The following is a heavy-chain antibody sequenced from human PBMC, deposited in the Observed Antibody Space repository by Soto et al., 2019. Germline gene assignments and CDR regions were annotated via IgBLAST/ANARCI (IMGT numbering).Heavy chain of an antibody. Sequence: QLQLQESGSGLVRPSQTLSLTCAVSGGSISSGGYSWNWIRQPPGKGLEWIGYIYHSGSTLYNPSLKSRVTISVDKSKNQFSLKLSCVTAADTAVYYCARDQLEGNWFDPWGQGTLVTVSS. CDR1: GGSISSGGYS. D-gene: IGHD1-1*01. CDR2: IYHSGST. J-gene: IGHJ5*02. V-gene: IGHV4-30-2*01. CDR3: ARDQLEGNWFDP.